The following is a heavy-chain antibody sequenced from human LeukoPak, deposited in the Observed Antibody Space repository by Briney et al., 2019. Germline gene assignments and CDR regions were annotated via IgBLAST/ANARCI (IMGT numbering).Heavy chain of an antibody. V-gene: IGHV4-59*01. Sequence: PSETLSLTCTVSGGSISSYYWSWIRQPPGKGLEWIGYIYYSGSTNYNPSLKSRVTISVDTSKNQFSLELSSVTAADTAVYYCAASADYYDSSGYYYNDYWGQGTLVTVSS. D-gene: IGHD3-22*01. CDR1: GGSISSYY. CDR2: IYYSGST. J-gene: IGHJ4*02. CDR3: AASADYYDSSGYYYNDY.